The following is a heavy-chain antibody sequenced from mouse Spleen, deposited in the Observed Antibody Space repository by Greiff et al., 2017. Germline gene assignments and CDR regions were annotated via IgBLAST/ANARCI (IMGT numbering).Heavy chain of an antibody. CDR1: GFTFSSYA. D-gene: IGHD1-1*01. V-gene: IGHV5-9-3*01. J-gene: IGHJ1*01. CDR3: ARPPYYGSSYWYFDV. Sequence: EVHLVESGGGLVKPGGSLKLSCAASGFTFSSYAMSWVRQTPEKRLEWVATISSGGSYTYYPDSVKGRFTISRDNAKNTLYLQMSSLRSEDTAMYYCARPPYYGSSYWYFDVWGAGTTVTVSS. CDR2: ISSGGSYT.